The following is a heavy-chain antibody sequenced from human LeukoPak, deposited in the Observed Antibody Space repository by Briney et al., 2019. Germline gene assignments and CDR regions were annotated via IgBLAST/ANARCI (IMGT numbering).Heavy chain of an antibody. CDR3: ASSGSSWYENWLDP. V-gene: IGHV1-8*03. Sequence: ASVKVSCKASGYTFTSYDINWVRQATGQGLEWMGWMNPNSGNTGYAQKFQGRVTITRNTSISTAYMELSSLRSEDTAVYYCASSGSSWYENWLDPWGPGTLVTVSS. J-gene: IGHJ5*02. CDR1: GYTFTSYD. D-gene: IGHD6-13*01. CDR2: MNPNSGNT.